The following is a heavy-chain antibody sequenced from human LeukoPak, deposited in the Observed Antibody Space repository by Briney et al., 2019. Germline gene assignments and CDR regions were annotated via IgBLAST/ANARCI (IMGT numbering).Heavy chain of an antibody. CDR2: INHSGST. V-gene: IGHV4-34*01. CDR1: GGSFSGYY. Sequence: SETLSLTCADYGGSFSGYYWSWIRQPPGKGLEWIGEINHSGSTNYNPSLKSRVTISVDPSKNQFSLKLSSVTAADTAVYYCARGHGYSSGWYIYWGQGTLVTVSS. D-gene: IGHD6-19*01. J-gene: IGHJ4*02. CDR3: ARGHGYSSGWYIY.